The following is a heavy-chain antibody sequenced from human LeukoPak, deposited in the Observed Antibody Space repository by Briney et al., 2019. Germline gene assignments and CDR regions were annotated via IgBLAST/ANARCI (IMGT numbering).Heavy chain of an antibody. J-gene: IGHJ3*02. CDR1: GGSISSSSYY. V-gene: IGHV4-39*07. CDR2: IYYSGSP. CDR3: ARGPDDAFDI. Sequence: SETLSLTCTVSGGSISSSSYYWGWIRQPPGKGLEWIGSIYYSGSPYYNPSLKSRVTMSVDTSKNQFSLKLSSVTAADTGVYYCARGPDDAFDIWGQGTMVTVSS.